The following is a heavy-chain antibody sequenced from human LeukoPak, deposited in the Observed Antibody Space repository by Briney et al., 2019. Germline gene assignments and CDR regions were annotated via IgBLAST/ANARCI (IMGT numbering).Heavy chain of an antibody. Sequence: SETLSLTCAVYGGSFSGYYWSWIRQPPGKGLEWIGEINHSGSTNYNPSLKSRVTISVDTSKNQFPLKLSSVTAADTAVYYCATLYDSSGYFHFWGQGTLVTVSS. CDR2: INHSGST. V-gene: IGHV4-34*01. D-gene: IGHD3-22*01. CDR1: GGSFSGYY. CDR3: ATLYDSSGYFHF. J-gene: IGHJ4*02.